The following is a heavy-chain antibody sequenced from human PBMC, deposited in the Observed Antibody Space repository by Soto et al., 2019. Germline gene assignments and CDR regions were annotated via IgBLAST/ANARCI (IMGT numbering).Heavy chain of an antibody. CDR3: ARGDYTECSNGVCSFFYNHDMDV. V-gene: IGHV1-2*04. J-gene: IGHJ6*02. Sequence: ASVKVSCKASGYSFTDYHIHWVRQAPGQGLEWLGRINPKGGGTSTAQKFQGWVTMTTXTXXSXXXMXLXRLTSDXTAIYYCARGDYTECSNGVCSFFYNHDMDVWG. D-gene: IGHD2-8*01. CDR2: INPKGGGT. CDR1: GYSFTDYH.